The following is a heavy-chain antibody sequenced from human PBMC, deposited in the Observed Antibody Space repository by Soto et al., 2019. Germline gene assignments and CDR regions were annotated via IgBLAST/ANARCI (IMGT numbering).Heavy chain of an antibody. V-gene: IGHV1-46*01. CDR3: VREENCSGGTCYSEYFRR. D-gene: IGHD2-15*01. J-gene: IGHJ1*01. CDR1: GYLFTACS. CDR2: VNPSGGST. Sequence: ASVKVSCKASGYLFTACSMHWVRLAPGQGLEWMGVVNPSGGSTKYAQNFQGRVTMTRDTSTTTIYMELSSLRSDDTAIYYCVREENCSGGTCYSEYFRRWGQGTLVTVSS.